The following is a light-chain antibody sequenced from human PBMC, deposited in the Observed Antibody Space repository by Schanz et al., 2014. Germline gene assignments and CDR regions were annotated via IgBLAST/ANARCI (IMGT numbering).Light chain of an antibody. V-gene: IGKV3-20*01. CDR1: QGVTSNY. Sequence: EIVLTQSPGTLSLSPGERGTLSCRASQGVTSNYLAWYQQRPGQAPRLLMSGVHDRASGIPARFSGGGSGTEFTLTISSLQSEDFAVYYCQQYGSPWAFGQGTKVEIK. CDR3: QQYGSPWA. J-gene: IGKJ1*01. CDR2: GVH.